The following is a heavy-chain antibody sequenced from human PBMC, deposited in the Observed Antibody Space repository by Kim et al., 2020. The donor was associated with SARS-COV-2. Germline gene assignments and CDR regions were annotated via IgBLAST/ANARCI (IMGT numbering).Heavy chain of an antibody. V-gene: IGHV4-59*08. CDR3: ARHGGSYAINDAFDL. J-gene: IGHJ3*01. D-gene: IGHD3-16*01. Sequence: PSLKSRLTISVETSKKQVSLKLRSVTAADPAVYYCARHGGSYAINDAFDLWGQGTMVTVSS.